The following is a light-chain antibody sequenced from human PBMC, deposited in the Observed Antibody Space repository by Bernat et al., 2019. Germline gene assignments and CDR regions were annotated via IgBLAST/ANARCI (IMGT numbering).Light chain of an antibody. V-gene: IGKV3-20*01. CDR3: QQYGSSPT. CDR1: QSVSSSY. J-gene: IGKJ5*01. Sequence: EIVLTQSPGTLSLSPGERATLSCRASQSVSSSYLAGYQQKPGQAPRLLIYGASSRATGIPDRFSGSGSGTDFTLTISRLEPEDFAVYYCQQYGSSPTFGQGTRLAIK. CDR2: GAS.